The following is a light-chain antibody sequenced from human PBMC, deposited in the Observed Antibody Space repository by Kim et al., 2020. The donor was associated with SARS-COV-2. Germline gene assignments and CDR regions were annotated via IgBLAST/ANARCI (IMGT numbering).Light chain of an antibody. CDR3: QHYNTWPPT. Sequence: SVAPGERAPCTCRDSHGVSRYVVWYQQRPGQAPRVLICTASRSASDSQVRCGGSGAATEFTITSSILQSEVFAFYYCQHYNTWPPTLGQGNELEI. CDR2: TAS. CDR1: HGVSRY. J-gene: IGKJ2*01. V-gene: IGKV3-15*01.